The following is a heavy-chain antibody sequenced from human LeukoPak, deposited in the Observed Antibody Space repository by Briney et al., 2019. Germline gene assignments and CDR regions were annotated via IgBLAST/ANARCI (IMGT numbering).Heavy chain of an antibody. D-gene: IGHD3-3*01. CDR1: GFTFDDYA. CDR2: ISWNSGSI. J-gene: IGHJ4*02. Sequence: GGSLRLSCAASGFTFDDYAMHWVRQAPGKGLEWVSGISWNSGSIGYADSVKGRFTISRDNAKNSLYLQMNSLRAEDTAVYFCARVRFVEFFDYWGQGTLVTVSS. V-gene: IGHV3-9*01. CDR3: ARVRFVEFFDY.